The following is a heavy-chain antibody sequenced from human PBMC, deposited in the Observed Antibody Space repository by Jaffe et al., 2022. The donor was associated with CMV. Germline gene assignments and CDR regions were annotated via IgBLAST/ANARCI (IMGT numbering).Heavy chain of an antibody. CDR3: ARLRLPAAIDGDVKYYYYYYGMDV. J-gene: IGHJ6*02. D-gene: IGHD2-2*02. Sequence: QLQLQESGPGLVKPSETLSLTCTVSGGSISSSSYYWGWIRQPPGKGLEWIGSIYYSGSTYYNPSLKSRVTISVDTSKNQFSLKLSSVTAADTAVYYCARLRLPAAIDGDVKYYYYYYGMDVWGQGTTVTVSS. CDR2: IYYSGST. V-gene: IGHV4-39*01. CDR1: GGSISSSSYY.